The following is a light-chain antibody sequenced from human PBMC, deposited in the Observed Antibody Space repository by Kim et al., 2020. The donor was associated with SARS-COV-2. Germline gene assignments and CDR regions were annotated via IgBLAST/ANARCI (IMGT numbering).Light chain of an antibody. J-gene: IGKJ1*01. Sequence: ASVGDRVTITCQASQSISSYLKWYQQKPGKAPKHLIYAESSLQSGVPSRFSGSGSGTDFTLTISSLQPEDFATYSCQQSYSTPWTFGQGTKVDIK. CDR1: QSISSY. CDR3: QQSYSTPWT. CDR2: AES. V-gene: IGKV1-39*01.